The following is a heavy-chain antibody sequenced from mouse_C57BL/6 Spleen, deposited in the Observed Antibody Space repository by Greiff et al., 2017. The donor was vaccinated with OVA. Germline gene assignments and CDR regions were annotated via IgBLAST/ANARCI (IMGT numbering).Heavy chain of an antibody. V-gene: IGHV1-26*01. Sequence: SGPELVKPGASVKISCKASGYTFTDYYMNWVQQSHGKSLEWIGDINPDNGGTSYNQKFKGKATLTVDKSSSTAYMELRSLTSEDSAVYYCAREGDYYGSSYDYWGQGTTLTVSS. CDR3: AREGDYYGSSYDY. J-gene: IGHJ2*01. CDR1: GYTFTDYY. CDR2: INPDNGGT. D-gene: IGHD1-1*01.